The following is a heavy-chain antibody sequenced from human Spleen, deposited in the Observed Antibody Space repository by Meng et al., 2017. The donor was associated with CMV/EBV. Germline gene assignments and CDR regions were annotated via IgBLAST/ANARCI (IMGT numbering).Heavy chain of an antibody. D-gene: IGHD2-21*01. J-gene: IGHJ4*02. V-gene: IGHV4-34*01. CDR2: INHSGST. Sequence: ESLKISCAASGFTVSSNYMSWVRQPPGKGLEWIGEINHSGSTNYNPSLKSRVTISVDTSKNQFSLKLSSVTAADTAVYYCARGGSTGVIYWGQGTLVTVSS. CDR1: GFTVSSNY. CDR3: ARGGSTGVIY.